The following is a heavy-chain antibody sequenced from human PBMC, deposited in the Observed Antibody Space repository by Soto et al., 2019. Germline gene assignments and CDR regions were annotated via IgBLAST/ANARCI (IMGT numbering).Heavy chain of an antibody. D-gene: IGHD2-21*02. J-gene: IGHJ4*02. CDR2: INSDGSST. V-gene: IGHV3-74*01. CDR1: GFTFSSYW. CDR3: ARDLGYGGDPFDY. Sequence: EVQLVESGGGLVQPGGSLRLSCAASGFTFSSYWMHWVRQAPGKGLVWVSRINSDGSSTSYADSVKGRFTISRENAKNTLDRQMNSLRAEDTAVYYCARDLGYGGDPFDYWGQGTLVTVSS.